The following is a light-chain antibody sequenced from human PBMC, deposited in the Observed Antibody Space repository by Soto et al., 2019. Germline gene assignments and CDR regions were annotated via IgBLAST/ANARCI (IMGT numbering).Light chain of an antibody. Sequence: QSALTQPASVSGSPGQSITISCTGTSSDVGGYKYVSWYQQHPDKAPKLIIFEVSNRPSGISSRFSGSKSGNTASLTISGLQAEDEADYYCSSHAGSNNIVVFGGGTKVTVL. J-gene: IGLJ2*01. CDR2: EVS. V-gene: IGLV2-14*01. CDR3: SSHAGSNNIVV. CDR1: SSDVGGYKY.